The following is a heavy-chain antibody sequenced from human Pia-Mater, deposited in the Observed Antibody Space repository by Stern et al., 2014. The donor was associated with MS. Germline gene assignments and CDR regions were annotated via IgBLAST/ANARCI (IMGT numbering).Heavy chain of an antibody. V-gene: IGHV1-69*01. Sequence: VQLVESGAEVKKPGSSVKVSCKASGGTFSSYAISWVRQAPGQGPEWMGGIIPIFGTANYAHKFQGRVTITADESTSTAYMELSSLRSEDTAVYYCARQREQWPVSFDYWGQGTLVTVSS. CDR3: ARQREQWPVSFDY. D-gene: IGHD6-19*01. J-gene: IGHJ4*02. CDR1: GGTFSSYA. CDR2: IIPIFGTA.